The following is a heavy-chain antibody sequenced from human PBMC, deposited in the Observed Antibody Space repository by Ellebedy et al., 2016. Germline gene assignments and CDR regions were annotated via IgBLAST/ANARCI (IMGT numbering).Heavy chain of an antibody. Sequence: GESLKISXTASGFTFGDHALSWLSQAPGKGLEWVGFIRSGPYGGTTEYAASVKGRFTISRDDSKSIAYLQMNSLQTEDTAVYYCTRTLATTYYNGMDVWGQGTTVTVSS. J-gene: IGHJ6*02. D-gene: IGHD1-26*01. CDR1: GFTFGDHA. V-gene: IGHV3-49*03. CDR3: TRTLATTYYNGMDV. CDR2: IRSGPYGGTT.